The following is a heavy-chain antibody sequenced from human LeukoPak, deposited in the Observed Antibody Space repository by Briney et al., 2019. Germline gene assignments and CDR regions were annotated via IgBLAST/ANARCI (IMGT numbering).Heavy chain of an antibody. V-gene: IGHV1-46*01. J-gene: IGHJ4*02. CDR1: GYTFTSYY. Sequence: ASVTVSCKASGYTFTSYYMHWVRQAPGQGLEWMGIINPSGGSTSYAQKFQGRVTMTRDMSTSTVYMELSSLRSEDTAVYYCARSHILTGETDYWGQGTLVTVSS. CDR2: INPSGGST. D-gene: IGHD3-9*01. CDR3: ARSHILTGETDY.